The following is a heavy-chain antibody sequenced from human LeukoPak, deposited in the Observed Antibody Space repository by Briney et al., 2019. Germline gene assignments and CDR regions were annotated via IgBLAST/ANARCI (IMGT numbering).Heavy chain of an antibody. V-gene: IGHV3-21*01. CDR2: ISSSSSYI. Sequence: GGSLRLSCAASGFTFSSYSMNWVRQAPGKGLEGVSSISSSSSYIYYADSVKGRFTTSRDNAKNSLYLQMNSLRAEDTAVYYCARALVAANFDYWGQGTLVTVSS. D-gene: IGHD2-15*01. CDR3: ARALVAANFDY. J-gene: IGHJ4*02. CDR1: GFTFSSYS.